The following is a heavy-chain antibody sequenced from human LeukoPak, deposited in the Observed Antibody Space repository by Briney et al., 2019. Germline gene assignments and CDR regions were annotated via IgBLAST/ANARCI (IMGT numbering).Heavy chain of an antibody. CDR3: ASVSGYYFGWFDP. V-gene: IGHV4-31*03. J-gene: IGHJ5*02. Sequence: SETLSLTCTVSGGSISSGGSYWSWIRQHPGKGLEWIGYIYYSGSTYYNPSLKSRVTISVDTSKNQFSLKLSSVTAADTAVYYCASVSGYYFGWFDPWGQGTLVTVSS. D-gene: IGHD3-22*01. CDR2: IYYSGST. CDR1: GGSISSGGSY.